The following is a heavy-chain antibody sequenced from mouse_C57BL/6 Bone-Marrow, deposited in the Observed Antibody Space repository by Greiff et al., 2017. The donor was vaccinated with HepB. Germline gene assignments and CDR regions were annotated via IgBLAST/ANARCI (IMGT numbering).Heavy chain of an antibody. CDR2: IHPNSGST. J-gene: IGHJ1*03. CDR1: GYTFTSYW. V-gene: IGHV1-64*01. Sequence: QVQLQQPGAELVKPGASVKLSCKASGYTFTSYWMHWVKQRPGQGLEWIGMIHPNSGSTNYNEKFKSKATLTVDKSYSTAYMQLSSLTSEDSAVYYCARSENRYFDVWGTGTTVTVSS. CDR3: ARSENRYFDV. D-gene: IGHD5-2*01.